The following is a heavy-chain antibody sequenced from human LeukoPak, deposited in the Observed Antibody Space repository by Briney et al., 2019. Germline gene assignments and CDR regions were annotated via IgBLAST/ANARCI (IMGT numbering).Heavy chain of an antibody. J-gene: IGHJ6*02. CDR1: GGSFSGYY. V-gene: IGHV4-59*01. Sequence: SETLSLTCAVYGGSFSGYYWSWIRQPPGKGLEWIGYIYYSGSTNYNPSLKSRVTISVDTSKNQFSLKLSSVTAADTAVYYCARDSGGDFWSGYYYYYGMDVWGQGTTVTVSS. CDR3: ARDSGGDFWSGYYYYYGMDV. CDR2: IYYSGST. D-gene: IGHD3-3*01.